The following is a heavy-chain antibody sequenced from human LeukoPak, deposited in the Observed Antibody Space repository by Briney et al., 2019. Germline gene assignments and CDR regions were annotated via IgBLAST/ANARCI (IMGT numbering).Heavy chain of an antibody. CDR1: GFSFSGHW. J-gene: IGHJ6*02. CDR2: INSDGSSA. Sequence: GGSLRLSCTASGFSFSGHWMHWARQLPGKGLVWVSRINSDGSSASYADSVKGRFTISRDNAKNTLYLQMNSLRAEDTAVYYCARDYGDYGYGMDVWGQGTTVTVSS. D-gene: IGHD4-17*01. CDR3: ARDYGDYGYGMDV. V-gene: IGHV3-74*01.